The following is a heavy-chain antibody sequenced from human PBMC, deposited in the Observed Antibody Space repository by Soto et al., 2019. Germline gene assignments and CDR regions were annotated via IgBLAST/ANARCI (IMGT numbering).Heavy chain of an antibody. CDR2: IYYSGST. V-gene: IGHV4-30-4*01. Sequence: QVQLQESGPGLVKPSQTLSLTCTVPGGSISSGDYYWSWIRQPPGKGLEWIGYIYYSGSTNYNPSLSSRVTISVDTSNNPFSLNLSSVTAADTAVYYCARIVESGYTIDFDLWGRGTLVTVSS. CDR1: GGSISSGDYY. J-gene: IGHJ2*01. CDR3: ARIVESGYTIDFDL. D-gene: IGHD3-16*02.